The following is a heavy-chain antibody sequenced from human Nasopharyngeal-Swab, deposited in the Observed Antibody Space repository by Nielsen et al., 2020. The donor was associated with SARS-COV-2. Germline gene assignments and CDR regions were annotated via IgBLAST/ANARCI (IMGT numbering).Heavy chain of an antibody. CDR1: GFTFNNYN. V-gene: IGHV3-21*01. J-gene: IGHJ6*02. D-gene: IGHD3-3*01. CDR2: ISRSSSYI. CDR3: ARDGLDYDFWSAYFMDV. Sequence: GGSLRRSCAASGFTFNNYNFKWVRQAPGKGLEWVSSISRSSSYIYYADSVKGRFTISRDNAKNSLYLQMNSLRAEDTAVYYCARDGLDYDFWSAYFMDVWGQGTTVTVSS.